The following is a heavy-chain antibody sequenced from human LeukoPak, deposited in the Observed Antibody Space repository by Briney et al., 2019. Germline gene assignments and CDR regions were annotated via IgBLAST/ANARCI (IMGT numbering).Heavy chain of an antibody. Sequence: PSETLSLTCAVYGGSFSGYYWSWIRQPPGKGLEWTGEINHSGSTNYNPSLKSRVTISVDTSKNQFSLKLSSVTAADTAVYYCAREAWPEYYFDYWGQGTLVTVSS. CDR3: AREAWPEYYFDY. CDR1: GGSFSGYY. J-gene: IGHJ4*02. CDR2: INHSGST. V-gene: IGHV4-34*01.